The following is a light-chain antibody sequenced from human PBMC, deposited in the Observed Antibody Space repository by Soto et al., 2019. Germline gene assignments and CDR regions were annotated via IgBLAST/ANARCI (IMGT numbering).Light chain of an antibody. J-gene: IGLJ1*01. CDR3: SSFTDGNNLV. CDR2: DVT. CDR1: SSDIGGYNS. V-gene: IGLV2-8*01. Sequence: QSVLSQSPSASGSPGHSFTISCTGTSSDIGGYNSVSWYQQHPGKAPKVMIYDVTKRPSGVPDRFSGSKSGNTASLTVSALQAEDEAHYYCSSFTDGNNLVFGTGTKVTVL.